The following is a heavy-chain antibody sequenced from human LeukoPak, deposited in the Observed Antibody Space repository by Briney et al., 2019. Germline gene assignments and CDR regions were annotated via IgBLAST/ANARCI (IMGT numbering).Heavy chain of an antibody. CDR3: ARGRGSSSGSYGY. Sequence: PSETLSLTCTVSGGSISPYYWSWIRQPPGKGLEWIGHIYYSGTTSYNPSLKSRVTISLDTSKNQFSLKLTSVTAADTAVYHCARGRGSSSGSYGYWGQGTLVTVSS. CDR2: IYYSGTT. CDR1: GGSISPYY. D-gene: IGHD1-26*01. J-gene: IGHJ4*02. V-gene: IGHV4-59*01.